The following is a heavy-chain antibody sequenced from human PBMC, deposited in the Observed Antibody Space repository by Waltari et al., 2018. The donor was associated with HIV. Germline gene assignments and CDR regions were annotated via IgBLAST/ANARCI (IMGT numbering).Heavy chain of an antibody. J-gene: IGHJ4*02. CDR2: IIPIFGTP. Sequence: QVQLIQSGAEVKKPGSSAKVSCKASGRTFSSYAISWVRQAPGQGLEWMGGIIPIFGTPNYSQKFQGRVTITADESTSTAYMELSGLRSEDTAVYFCARDGNSSIWYSLWVWGQGTRVTVSS. CDR1: GRTFSSYA. V-gene: IGHV1-69*01. D-gene: IGHD6-13*01. CDR3: ARDGNSSIWYSLWV.